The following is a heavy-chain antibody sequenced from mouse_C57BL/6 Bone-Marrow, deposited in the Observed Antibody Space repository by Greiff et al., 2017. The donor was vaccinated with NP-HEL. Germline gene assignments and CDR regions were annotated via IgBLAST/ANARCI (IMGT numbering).Heavy chain of an antibody. CDR2: IYPRSGNT. V-gene: IGHV1-81*01. Sequence: VQLQQSGAELARPGASVKLSCKASGYTFTSYGISWVKQRTGQGLEWIGEIYPRSGNTYYNEKFKGKATLTADKSSSTAYMELRSLTSEDSAVYFGARWDFDYWGQGTTLTVSS. CDR1: GYTFTSYG. CDR3: ARWDFDY. J-gene: IGHJ2*01.